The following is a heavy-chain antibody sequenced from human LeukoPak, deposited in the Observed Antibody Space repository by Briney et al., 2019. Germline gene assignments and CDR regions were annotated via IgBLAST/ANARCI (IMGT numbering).Heavy chain of an antibody. V-gene: IGHV3-73*01. D-gene: IGHD3-10*02. J-gene: IGHJ6*03. CDR2: IRSKANSYAT. Sequence: QSGGSLRLSCAASGFTFSGSAMHWVRQASGKGLEWVGRIRSKANSYATAYAASVKGRFIISRDDSKNTAYLQMNSLRAEDTAVYYCVELGITMIGGVWGKGTTVTISS. CDR1: GFTFSGSA. CDR3: VELGITMIGGV.